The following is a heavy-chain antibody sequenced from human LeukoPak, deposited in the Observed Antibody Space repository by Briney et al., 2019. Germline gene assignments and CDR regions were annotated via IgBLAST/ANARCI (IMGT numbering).Heavy chain of an antibody. CDR1: GGSISSNSYY. D-gene: IGHD3-10*01. Sequence: PSETLSLTCTVPGGSISSNSYYWGWIRQPPGKGLEWIGSIYYSGSTYYNPSLKSRVTISVDTSKNHFSLKVSFVTAADTAVYYCATHYGSGPMNWFDPWGQGTLVTVSS. J-gene: IGHJ5*02. CDR2: IYYSGST. V-gene: IGHV4-39*01. CDR3: ATHYGSGPMNWFDP.